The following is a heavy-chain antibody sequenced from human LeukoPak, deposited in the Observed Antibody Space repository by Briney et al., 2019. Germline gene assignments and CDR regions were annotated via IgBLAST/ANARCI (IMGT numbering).Heavy chain of an antibody. CDR2: ISAYNGNT. Sequence: ASVKVSCKASGYTFTSYGISWVRQAPGQGLEWMGWISAYNGNTNYAQKLQGRVTMTTDTSTSTDYMVLRSLRSDDTAVYYCARAGYSSSYADYWGQGTLVTVSS. CDR3: ARAGYSSSYADY. CDR1: GYTFTSYG. D-gene: IGHD6-13*01. J-gene: IGHJ4*02. V-gene: IGHV1-18*01.